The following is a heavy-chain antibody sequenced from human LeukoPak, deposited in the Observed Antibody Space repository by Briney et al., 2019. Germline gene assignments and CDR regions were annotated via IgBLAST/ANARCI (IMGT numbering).Heavy chain of an antibody. V-gene: IGHV5-10-1*01. CDR1: GYTFTNYW. CDR3: ARRGIGFGDFYDY. J-gene: IGHJ4*02. D-gene: IGHD3-16*01. Sequence: GESLRISCKGSGYTFTNYWITLVRQMPGKGLELMWMIDPDDSYINYSPSLEGHVIMSTDKATNTAHLQWSSLKAADTGIYYCARRGIGFGDFYDYWGQGTPVTVSS. CDR2: IDPDDSYI.